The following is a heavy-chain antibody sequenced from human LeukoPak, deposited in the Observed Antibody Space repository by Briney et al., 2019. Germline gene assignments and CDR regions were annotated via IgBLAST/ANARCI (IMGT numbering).Heavy chain of an antibody. CDR1: GYTFTGYY. CDR2: INPNSGGT. Sequence: GASVKVSCKASGYTFTGYYMHWVRQAPGQGLEWMGWINPNSGGTNFAQKFQGRVTMTRDTSISTAYMELSRLRSDDTAVYYCARVTALRATPPLGYWGQGTLVTVSS. D-gene: IGHD5-12*01. J-gene: IGHJ4*02. V-gene: IGHV1-2*02. CDR3: ARVTALRATPPLGY.